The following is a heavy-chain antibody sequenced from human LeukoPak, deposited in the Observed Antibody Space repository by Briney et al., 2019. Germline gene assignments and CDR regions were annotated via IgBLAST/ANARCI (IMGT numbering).Heavy chain of an antibody. Sequence: GGSLRLSCAASGFTFSSYSMNWVRQAPGKGLEWVSYISSSSSTIYYADSVKGRFTISRDNAKNSLYLQMNSLRDEDTAVYYCATHSGIAVAYYYYGMDVWGQGTTVTVSS. D-gene: IGHD6-19*01. CDR2: ISSSSSTI. CDR1: GFTFSSYS. J-gene: IGHJ6*02. V-gene: IGHV3-48*02. CDR3: ATHSGIAVAYYYYGMDV.